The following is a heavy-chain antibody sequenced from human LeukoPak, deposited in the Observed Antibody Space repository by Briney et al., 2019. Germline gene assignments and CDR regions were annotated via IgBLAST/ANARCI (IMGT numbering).Heavy chain of an antibody. CDR2: VTIDPSHT. CDR1: GFSFSSYH. Sequence: GGSLRLSCAASGFSFSSYHMRWIRQAPGKGLEWVSSVTIDPSHTNYADSVQGRFTLSRDNAKNYLYVQMNSLRAEDTAVYYCARETFYAFDFWGQGAMVTVSP. D-gene: IGHD3-16*01. CDR3: ARETFYAFDF. J-gene: IGHJ3*01. V-gene: IGHV3-11*06.